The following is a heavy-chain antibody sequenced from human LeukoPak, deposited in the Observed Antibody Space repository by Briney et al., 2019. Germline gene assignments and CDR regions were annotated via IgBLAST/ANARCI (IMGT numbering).Heavy chain of an antibody. J-gene: IGHJ5*02. CDR3: ARDASDIVVIPAALDGVWFDP. D-gene: IGHD2-2*01. V-gene: IGHV1-69*04. Sequence: ASVKVSCKASGGTFSSYAISWLRQAPGQGLEWMGGIIPILGIAYYAQKFQGRVTITADKSTSTAYMELSSLRSEDTAVYYCARDASDIVVIPAALDGVWFDPWGQGTLVTVSS. CDR1: GGTFSSYA. CDR2: IIPILGIA.